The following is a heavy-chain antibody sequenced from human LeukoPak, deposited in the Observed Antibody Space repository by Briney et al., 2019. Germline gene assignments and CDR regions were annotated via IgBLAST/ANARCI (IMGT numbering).Heavy chain of an antibody. CDR2: IRNDGRDK. CDR1: GFTFNIYG. Sequence: PGGSLRLSCAATGFTFNIYGMHWVRQALGKGLEWVAFIRNDGRDKYYVDSVKGRFTISRDNSRNTLYLQMNSLKTEDTAVYYCAKDVAQYFDYWGQGTLVTVSS. J-gene: IGHJ4*02. CDR3: AKDVAQYFDY. V-gene: IGHV3-30*02.